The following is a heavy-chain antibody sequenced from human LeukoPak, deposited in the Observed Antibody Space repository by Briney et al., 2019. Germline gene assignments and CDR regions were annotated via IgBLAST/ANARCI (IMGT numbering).Heavy chain of an antibody. CDR2: IIPIFGTA. CDR1: GGTFSSYA. D-gene: IGHD1-7*01. J-gene: IGHJ4*02. Sequence: GASVKVSCKASGGTFSSYAISWVRQAPGQGLEWMGGIIPIFGTANYAQKFQGRVTITADESTSTAYMELSSLRSEDTAVYYYAISSGDWDYYFDYWGQGTLVTVSS. V-gene: IGHV1-69*13. CDR3: AISSGDWDYYFDY.